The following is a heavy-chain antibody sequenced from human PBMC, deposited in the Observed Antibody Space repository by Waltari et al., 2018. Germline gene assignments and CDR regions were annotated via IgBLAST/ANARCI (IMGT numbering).Heavy chain of an antibody. J-gene: IGHJ4*02. CDR3: ARKWGIGTIFAFDN. Sequence: EVQLVESGGALVQPGGSLRLSCVASGLSFSTYSMNWVRPPPGKGLEWISYISDDSSVIYYADSVKGRFTISRDNTKNSLYLQMNNLRVGDTAVYYCARKWGIGTIFAFDNWGQGTLVTVSS. D-gene: IGHD3-10*02. CDR1: GLSFSTYS. V-gene: IGHV3-48*01. CDR2: ISDDSSVI.